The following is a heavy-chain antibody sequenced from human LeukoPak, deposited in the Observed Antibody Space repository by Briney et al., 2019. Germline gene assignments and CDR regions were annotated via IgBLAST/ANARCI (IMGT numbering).Heavy chain of an antibody. CDR3: ARDQRWLVLGWFDP. V-gene: IGHV1-69*05. D-gene: IGHD6-19*01. J-gene: IGHJ5*02. Sequence: SVKVSCKASGGTFSSYAISWVRQAPGQGLEWMGGIIPIFGTANYAQKFQGRVTITTDESTSTAYMELSSLRSDDTAVYYCARDQRWLVLGWFDPWGQGTLVTVSS. CDR2: IIPIFGTA. CDR1: GGTFSSYA.